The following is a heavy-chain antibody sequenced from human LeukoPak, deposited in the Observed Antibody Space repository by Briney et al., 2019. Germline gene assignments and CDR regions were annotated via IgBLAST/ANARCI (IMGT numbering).Heavy chain of an antibody. CDR2: IYYTGST. V-gene: IGHV4-39*01. CDR3: ARHRDDYDDYVWNY. CDR1: GGSISSSCYY. J-gene: IGHJ4*02. D-gene: IGHD4-17*01. Sequence: SETLSLTCTVSGGSISSSCYYWGWIRQPPGKGLEWIGSIYYTGSTYHNPSLKSRVTISADTSKNQFSLKLSSVTAADTAVYYCARHRDDYDDYVWNYWGQGTLVTVSS.